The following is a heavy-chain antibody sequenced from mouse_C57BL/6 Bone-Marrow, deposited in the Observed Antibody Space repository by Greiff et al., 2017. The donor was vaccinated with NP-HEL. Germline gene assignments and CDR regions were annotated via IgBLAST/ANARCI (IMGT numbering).Heavy chain of an antibody. D-gene: IGHD1-1*01. CDR2: ISSGGSYT. CDR3: ARQGYYGSSFDY. J-gene: IGHJ2*01. V-gene: IGHV5-6*01. CDR1: GFTFSSYG. Sequence: EVHLVESGGDLVKPGGSLKLSCAASGFTFSSYGMSWVRQTPDKRLEWVATISSGGSYTYYPDSVKGRFTISRDNAKNTLYLQMSSLKSEDTAMYYCARQGYYGSSFDYWGQGTTLTVSS.